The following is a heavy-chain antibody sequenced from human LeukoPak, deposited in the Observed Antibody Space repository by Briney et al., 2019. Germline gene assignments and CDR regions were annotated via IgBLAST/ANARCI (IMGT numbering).Heavy chain of an antibody. D-gene: IGHD1-1*01. CDR3: AVGGLERPGYFDY. V-gene: IGHV4-4*09. J-gene: IGHJ4*02. CDR2: IYTSGST. CDR1: GGSISSYY. Sequence: SETLSLTCTVSGGSISSYYWSWIRQPPGKGLEWIGYIYTSGSTNYNPSLKSRVTISVDTSKNQFSLKLSSVTAADTAVYYCAVGGLERPGYFDYWGQGTLVTVFS.